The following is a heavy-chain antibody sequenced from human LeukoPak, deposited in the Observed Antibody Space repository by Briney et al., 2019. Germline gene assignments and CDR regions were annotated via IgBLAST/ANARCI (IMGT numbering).Heavy chain of an antibody. D-gene: IGHD4-17*01. Sequence: GGSLRLSCAASGFTFSDFAMSWVRQAPGKGLECVSVISASGGRTYSADSVKARFTISRDNSKNTLYLQMNSLTADDTAVYYCAKGHSDYGTGFDLWGQGTLVTVSS. CDR2: ISASGGRT. CDR3: AKGHSDYGTGFDL. J-gene: IGHJ4*02. V-gene: IGHV3-23*01. CDR1: GFTFSDFA.